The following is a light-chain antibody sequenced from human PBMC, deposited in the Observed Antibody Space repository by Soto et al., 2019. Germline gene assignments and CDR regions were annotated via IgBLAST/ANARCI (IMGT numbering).Light chain of an antibody. V-gene: IGLV1-47*01. J-gene: IGLJ1*01. CDR2: RNN. CDR3: AEWDDSRSAVYV. Sequence: QSVLTQPPSASGTPGQRVTISCSGSSSNIGSNYVYWYQQLPGTAPKLLIYRNNQRPSGVPDRFSGSKSGTSASLAISGLRSEDEADYYCAEWDDSRSAVYVFGTGTKLTVL. CDR1: SSNIGSNY.